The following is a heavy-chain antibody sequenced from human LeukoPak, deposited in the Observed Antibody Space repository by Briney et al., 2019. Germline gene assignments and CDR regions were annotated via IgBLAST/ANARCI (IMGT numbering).Heavy chain of an antibody. CDR3: ARRKRGWDYDILTWRWFDP. CDR1: GGSFSGYY. J-gene: IGHJ5*02. CDR2: INHSGST. V-gene: IGHV4-34*01. Sequence: SETLSLTCAVYGGSFSGYYWSWIRQPPGKGLEWIGEINHSGSTNYNPSLKSRVTISVDTSKNQFSLKLSSVTAADTAVYYCARRKRGWDYDILTWRWFDPWGQGTLVTLS. D-gene: IGHD3-9*01.